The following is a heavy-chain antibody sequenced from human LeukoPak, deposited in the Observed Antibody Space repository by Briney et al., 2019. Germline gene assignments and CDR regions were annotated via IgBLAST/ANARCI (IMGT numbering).Heavy chain of an antibody. D-gene: IGHD3-22*01. V-gene: IGHV4-59*01. CDR3: ARDKGGWYYYDSSGSVPFDL. CDR2: IYYSGST. CDR1: GGSISSYY. Sequence: PSETLSLTCTVSGGSISSYYWSWIRQPPGKGLEWIGYIYYSGSTNYNPPLKSRVTISVDTSKNQFSLKLSSVTAADTAVYYCARDKGGWYYYDSSGSVPFDLWGRGTLVTVSS. J-gene: IGHJ2*01.